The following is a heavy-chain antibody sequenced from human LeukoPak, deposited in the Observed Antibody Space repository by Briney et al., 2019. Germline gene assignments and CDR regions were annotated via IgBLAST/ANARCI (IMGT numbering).Heavy chain of an antibody. CDR1: GYTLTELS. Sequence: GASVKVSCKVSGYTLTELSMHWVRQAPGKGLEWMGGFDPEDGETIYAQKFQGRVTMTEDTSTDTAYMELSSLRSEDTAVYYCATLGYCSSTSRFLFDYWGQGTLVTVSS. CDR2: FDPEDGET. J-gene: IGHJ4*02. CDR3: ATLGYCSSTSRFLFDY. D-gene: IGHD2-2*01. V-gene: IGHV1-24*01.